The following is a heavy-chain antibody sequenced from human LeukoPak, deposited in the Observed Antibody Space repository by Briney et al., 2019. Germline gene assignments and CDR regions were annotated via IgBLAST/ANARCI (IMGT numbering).Heavy chain of an antibody. CDR1: GGTFCSYA. CDR3: ARGIVVVVAATPLDY. Sequence: ASVKVSCKASGGTFCSYAISWVRQAPGQGLEWMGGIIPIFGTANYAQKFQGRVTITADESTSTAYMELSSLRSEDTAVYYCARGIVVVVAATPLDYWGQGTLVTVSS. V-gene: IGHV1-69*01. J-gene: IGHJ4*02. CDR2: IIPIFGTA. D-gene: IGHD2-15*01.